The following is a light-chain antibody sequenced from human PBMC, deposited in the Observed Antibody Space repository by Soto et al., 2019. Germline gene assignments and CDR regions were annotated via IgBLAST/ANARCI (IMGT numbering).Light chain of an antibody. Sequence: QSALTQPRSVSGSPGQSVTISCSGTSSDVGGYDYVSWYQQHPGNAPKLMIYDVSERPSGVPDRFSGSKSGNTASLAISGLRAEDEADYYCCSYVGRYRVWVFGGGTKLTVL. CDR3: CSYVGRYRVWV. CDR2: DVS. J-gene: IGLJ3*02. V-gene: IGLV2-11*01. CDR1: SSDVGGYDY.